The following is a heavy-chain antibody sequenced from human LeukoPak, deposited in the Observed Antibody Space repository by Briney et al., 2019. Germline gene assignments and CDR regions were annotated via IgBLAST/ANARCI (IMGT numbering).Heavy chain of an antibody. V-gene: IGHV3-23*01. J-gene: IGHJ4*02. CDR1: GFTFSSYA. Sequence: GGSLRLSCAASGFTFSSYAMSWVRQAPGKGLEWVSAISGSGGSTYYADSVKGRFTISRDNSKNTLYLQMNSLKTEDTAVYYCTRHGYSSHWGQGTLVTVSS. CDR2: ISGSGGST. CDR3: TRHGYSSH. D-gene: IGHD6-19*01.